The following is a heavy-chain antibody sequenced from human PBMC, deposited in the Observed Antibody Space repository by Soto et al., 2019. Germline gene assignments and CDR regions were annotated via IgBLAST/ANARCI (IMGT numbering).Heavy chain of an antibody. D-gene: IGHD4-4*01. V-gene: IGHV3-23*01. CDR2: ISATGGST. CDR3: AKDSRLQGYYYGMDV. J-gene: IGHJ6*02. Sequence: EVQLLESGGGLVQPGGSLRLSCAASGFTFSSYAMSWVRQAPGKGLEWVSGISATGGSTYYADSVKGRFTISRDNSKNTLYLQMNSLRAEDTAVYYCAKDSRLQGYYYGMDVWGQGTTGNVSS. CDR1: GFTFSSYA.